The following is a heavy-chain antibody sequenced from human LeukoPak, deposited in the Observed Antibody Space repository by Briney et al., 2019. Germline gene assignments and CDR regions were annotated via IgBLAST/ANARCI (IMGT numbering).Heavy chain of an antibody. CDR3: AGRSGSFDC. V-gene: IGHV3-7*01. CDR2: IKQDGSKK. CDR1: GFTFSNYW. D-gene: IGHD3-10*01. Sequence: GGSLRLSCAASGFTFSNYWMSWVRQTPGKGLEWVANIKQDGSKKNYVDSVKGRFTISRDNAKNSLYLQMNSLRAEDTAVYYCAGRSGSFDCWGQGTLVTVSA. J-gene: IGHJ4*02.